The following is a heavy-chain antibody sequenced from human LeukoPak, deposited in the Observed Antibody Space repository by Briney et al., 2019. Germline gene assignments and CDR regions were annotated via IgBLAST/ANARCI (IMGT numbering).Heavy chain of an antibody. CDR1: GFTFSSYS. Sequence: GGSLRLSCAASGFTFSSYSMNWVRQAPGKGLEWVSSISSSSSYIYYADSVKGRFTISRDNAKNSLYLQMNSLRAEDTAVYYCAKDTYFSNYFDYWGQGTLVTVSS. CDR2: ISSSSSYI. D-gene: IGHD3-3*01. J-gene: IGHJ4*02. V-gene: IGHV3-21*01. CDR3: AKDTYFSNYFDY.